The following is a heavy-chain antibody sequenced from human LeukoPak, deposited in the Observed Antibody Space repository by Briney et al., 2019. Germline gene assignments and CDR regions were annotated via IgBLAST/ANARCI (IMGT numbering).Heavy chain of an antibody. V-gene: IGHV1-2*02. CDR3: ARGVVAGTFDY. CDR2: INPNSGGT. CDR1: GYTFIDYY. J-gene: IGHJ4*02. Sequence: ASVKVSCKASGYTFIDYYTNWVRQAPGQGLEWMGWINPNSGGTNYAQKFRGRVTMTRDTSINTAYMELSRLTSDDTAVYYCARGVVAGTFDYWGLGIMVTVSS. D-gene: IGHD2-15*01.